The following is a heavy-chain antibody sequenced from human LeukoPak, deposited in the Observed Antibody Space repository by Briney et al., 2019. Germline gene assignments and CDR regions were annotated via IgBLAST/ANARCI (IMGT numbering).Heavy chain of an antibody. Sequence: GGSLRLSCAASGFTFSSYGMHWVRQAPGKGLEWVAFIRYDGSNKYYADSVKGRFTISRDNSKNTLYLQMNSLRAEDTAVYYCAKDSDSGYSYGKGFDWFDPWGQGTLVTVSS. J-gene: IGHJ5*02. D-gene: IGHD5-18*01. CDR3: AKDSDSGYSYGKGFDWFDP. CDR1: GFTFSSYG. V-gene: IGHV3-30*02. CDR2: IRYDGSNK.